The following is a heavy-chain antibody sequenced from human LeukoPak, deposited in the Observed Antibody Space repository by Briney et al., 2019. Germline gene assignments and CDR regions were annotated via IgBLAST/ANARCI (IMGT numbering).Heavy chain of an antibody. V-gene: IGHV3-23*01. J-gene: IGHJ4*02. Sequence: GGSLRLSCAASGFTFSSYAMSWVRQAPGKGLEWVSAISGSGGSTYYADSVKGRFTISRDNSKNTLYLQMNSLRAEDTAVYYCAKDYDSSGYYYFYGSYYFDYWGQGTLVTVSS. CDR3: AKDYDSSGYYYFYGSYYFDY. D-gene: IGHD3-22*01. CDR1: GFTFSSYA. CDR2: ISGSGGST.